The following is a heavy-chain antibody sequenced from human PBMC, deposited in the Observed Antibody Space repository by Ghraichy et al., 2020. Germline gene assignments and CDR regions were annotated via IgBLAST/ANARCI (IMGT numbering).Heavy chain of an antibody. D-gene: IGHD3-3*01. V-gene: IGHV4-38-2*02. J-gene: IGHJ4*02. CDR2: IYHSGST. CDR1: GYSISSGYY. Sequence: LSLTCTVSGYSISSGYYWGWIRQPPGKGLEWIGSIYHSGSTYYNPSLKSRVTISVDTSKNQFSLKLSSVTAADTAVYYCARDAVVTIFGVVMYYFDYWGQGTLVTVSS. CDR3: ARDAVVTIFGVVMYYFDY.